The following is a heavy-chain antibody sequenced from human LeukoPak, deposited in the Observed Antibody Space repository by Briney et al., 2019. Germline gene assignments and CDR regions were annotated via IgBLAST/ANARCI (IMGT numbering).Heavy chain of an antibody. CDR1: GFTFSSHW. J-gene: IGHJ3*01. D-gene: IGHD1-26*01. CDR3: VRDPGGGAYDL. CDR2: INQDGGSI. Sequence: PGGSLRLSCAASGFTFSSHWLNWVRRAPGKGLDWAAIINQDGGSIGYGDSVKGRFTISRDNAKNSLYLQMNSLRVDDTAVYYCVRDPGGGAYDLWGQGTMVTVSS. V-gene: IGHV3-7*03.